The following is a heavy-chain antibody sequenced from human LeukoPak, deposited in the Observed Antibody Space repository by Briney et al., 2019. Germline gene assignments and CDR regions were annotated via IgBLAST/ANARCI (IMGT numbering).Heavy chain of an antibody. Sequence: SETLSLTCTVSGGSISSSSYYWGWIRQPPGKGLEWIGSIYYSGSTYYNPSLKSRVTISVDTSKNQFSLKLSSVTAADTAVYYCARGKVLNDILTGDLVKTEFDYWGQGTLVTVSS. J-gene: IGHJ4*02. CDR2: IYYSGST. D-gene: IGHD3-9*01. CDR3: ARGKVLNDILTGDLVKTEFDY. V-gene: IGHV4-39*07. CDR1: GGSISSSSYY.